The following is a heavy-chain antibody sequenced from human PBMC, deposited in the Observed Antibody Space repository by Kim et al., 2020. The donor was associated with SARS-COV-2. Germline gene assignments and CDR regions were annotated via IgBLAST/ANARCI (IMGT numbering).Heavy chain of an antibody. J-gene: IGHJ5*02. CDR2: ISASGGIT. D-gene: IGHD1-26*01. CDR1: GFSFSSYA. V-gene: IGHV3-23*01. CDR3: AKEIGFVGALGTDLWDA. Sequence: GGSLRLSCAASGFSFSSYAMSWVRQAPQKGLEWVSAISASGGITYFADSVRGRVTISRDNSKNTLYLEMDWLRAEDTALYYCAKEIGFVGALGTDLWDAWGQGTLVTVSS.